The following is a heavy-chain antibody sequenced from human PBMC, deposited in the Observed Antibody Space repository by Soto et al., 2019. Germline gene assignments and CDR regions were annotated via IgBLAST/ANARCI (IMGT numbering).Heavy chain of an antibody. V-gene: IGHV1-69*13. J-gene: IGHJ3*02. D-gene: IGHD6-13*01. CDR1: GGTFSSYA. Sequence: SVKVSCKASGGTFSSYAISWVRQAPGQGLEWMGGIIPIFGTANYAQKFQGRVTITADESTSTAYMELSSLRSEDTAVYYCARSPYSSSRYAFDIWGQGPMVTVSS. CDR3: ARSPYSSSRYAFDI. CDR2: IIPIFGTA.